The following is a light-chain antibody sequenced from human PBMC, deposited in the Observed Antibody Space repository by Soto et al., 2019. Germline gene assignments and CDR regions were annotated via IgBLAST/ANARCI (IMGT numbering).Light chain of an antibody. V-gene: IGLV8-61*01. Sequence: QTVVTQEPSFSVSPGGTVTLTCGLTSASVSTSYYPSWYQQTPGQAPLTLIINTNIRSSGVPDRFSGSILGNKAALTITGAEADDDSDYYCVLYMGSGIWVFGEGTQLTV. CDR2: NTN. J-gene: IGLJ3*02. CDR1: SASVSTSYY. CDR3: VLYMGSGIWV.